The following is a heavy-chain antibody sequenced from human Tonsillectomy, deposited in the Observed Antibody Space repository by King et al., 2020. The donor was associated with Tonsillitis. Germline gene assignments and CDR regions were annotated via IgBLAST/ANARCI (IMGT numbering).Heavy chain of an antibody. V-gene: IGHV1-2*02. J-gene: IGHJ5*02. CDR1: GYTFTGYY. D-gene: IGHD1-26*01. CDR2: ISPNSGGT. CDR3: AREQGGTYHNWFDP. Sequence: VQLVESGAEVKKPGASVKVSCKASGYTFTGYYMHWVRQAPGQGLEWIGWISPNSGGTNFAQKFQGRVTMTRDTSISTAYMELSRLRSDDTAVYYCAREQGGTYHNWFDPWGQGTLVTVSS.